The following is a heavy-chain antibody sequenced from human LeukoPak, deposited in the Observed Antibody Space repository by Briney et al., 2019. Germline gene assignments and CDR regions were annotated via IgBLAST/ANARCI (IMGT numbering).Heavy chain of an antibody. CDR1: VYTFTSYA. CDR2: INAGNGNT. J-gene: IGHJ5*02. D-gene: IGHD6-13*01. Sequence: ASVTVSCTASVYTFTSYAMHWGRQAPGQRLEWMGWINAGNGNTKYSQKFQGRVTITRDTSASTVYMELISLRSEDTAVYYCARDIDRVFNWFDPWGQGTLVTVSS. CDR3: ARDIDRVFNWFDP. V-gene: IGHV1-3*01.